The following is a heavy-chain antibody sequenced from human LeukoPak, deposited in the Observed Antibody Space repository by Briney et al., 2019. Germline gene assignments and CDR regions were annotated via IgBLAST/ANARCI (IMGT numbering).Heavy chain of an antibody. J-gene: IGHJ6*02. CDR3: AKSMYYVSSLMDV. CDR2: ISGSGGST. V-gene: IGHV3-23*01. CDR1: GFTFSSYA. Sequence: GGSLRLSCAASGFTFSSYAVSWVRQAPGKGLEWVSAISGSGGSTYYADSVKGRFTISRDNSKNTLYLQMNSLRAEDTAVYYCAKSMYYVSSLMDVWGQGTTVTVSS. D-gene: IGHD3-16*01.